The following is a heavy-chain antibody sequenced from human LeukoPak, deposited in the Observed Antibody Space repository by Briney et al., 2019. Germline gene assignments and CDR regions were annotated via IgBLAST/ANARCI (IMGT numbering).Heavy chain of an antibody. J-gene: IGHJ5*02. V-gene: IGHV3-21*01. D-gene: IGHD2-15*01. CDR2: ITRSNYI. CDR1: GFTFSSYS. Sequence: AGGSLRLSCAASGFTFSSYSMNWVRQAPGKGLEWVSSITRSNYIYYADSVKGRFTISRDNAKNSLYLQMNSLRAEDTAVYYCAGQSRLGYCSGGSCYSQPFDPWGQGTLVTVSS. CDR3: AGQSRLGYCSGGSCYSQPFDP.